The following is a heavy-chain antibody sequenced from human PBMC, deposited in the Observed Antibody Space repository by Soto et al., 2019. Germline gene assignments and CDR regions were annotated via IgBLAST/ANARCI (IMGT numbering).Heavy chain of an antibody. CDR2: ISSSSSTI. D-gene: IGHD3-22*01. CDR1: GFTFSSCS. V-gene: IGHV3-48*02. CDR3: ARSRRYYDSSGYQKEQYYYYYYYGMDV. J-gene: IGHJ6*02. Sequence: GGSLRLSCAASGFTFSSCSMNWVRQAPGKGLEWVSYISSSSSTIYYADSVKGRFTISRDNAKNSLYLQMNSLRDEDTAVYYCARSRRYYDSSGYQKEQYYYYYYYGMDVWGQGTTVTVSS.